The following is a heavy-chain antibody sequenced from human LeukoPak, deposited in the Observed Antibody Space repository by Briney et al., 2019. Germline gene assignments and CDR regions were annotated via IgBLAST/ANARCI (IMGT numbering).Heavy chain of an antibody. CDR1: GYTLTELS. D-gene: IGHD1-26*01. CDR2: FDPEDGET. Sequence: ASVKVSCKVSGYTLTELSMHWVRQAPGKGLEWMGGFDPEDGETIYAQKFQGRVTMTEDTSTDTAYMELSSLRSEDTAVHYCATVDGGGELPDYWGQGTLVTVSS. V-gene: IGHV1-24*01. CDR3: ATVDGGGELPDY. J-gene: IGHJ4*02.